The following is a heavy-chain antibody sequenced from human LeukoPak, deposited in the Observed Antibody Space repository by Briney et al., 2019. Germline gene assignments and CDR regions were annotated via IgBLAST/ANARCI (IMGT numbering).Heavy chain of an antibody. CDR1: GFTFSTYW. V-gene: IGHV4-34*01. CDR2: INHSGST. Sequence: GSLRLSCAASGFTFSTYWMGWVRQPPGKGLEWIGEINHSGSTNYNPSLKSRVTISVDTSKNQFSLKLSSVTAADTAVYYCARSSSSGSYTPNSSSGYFDYWGQGTLVTVSS. D-gene: IGHD6-19*01. J-gene: IGHJ4*02. CDR3: ARSSSSGSYTPNSSSGYFDY.